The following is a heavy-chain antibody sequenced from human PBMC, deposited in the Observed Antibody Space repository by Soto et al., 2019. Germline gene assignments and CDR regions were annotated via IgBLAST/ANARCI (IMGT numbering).Heavy chain of an antibody. CDR2: IGSSSGAI. CDR3: AKVSSSWYAGFFDL. Sequence: GGSLRLSCAASGLTFSSYSMNLVRPAPGKGLEWVSYIGSSSGAIFYADSVKGRFTISRDNSKNTLYLQIHTLRAEDTAVYYCAKVSSSWYAGFFDLWGQGTLVTVSS. V-gene: IGHV3-48*01. CDR1: GLTFSSYS. D-gene: IGHD6-13*01. J-gene: IGHJ4*02.